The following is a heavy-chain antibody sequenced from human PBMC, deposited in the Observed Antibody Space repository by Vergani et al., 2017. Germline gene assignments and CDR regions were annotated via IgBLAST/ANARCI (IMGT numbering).Heavy chain of an antibody. V-gene: IGHV4-34*01. CDR3: ARGWWLRFVAHRPTAFDI. CDR1: GFTFSSYS. J-gene: IGHJ3*02. D-gene: IGHD5-12*01. CDR2: INHSGST. Sequence: VQLVESGGGLVKPGGSLRLSCAASGFTFSSYSMNWVRQAPGKGLEWIGEINHSGSTNYNPSLKSRVTISVDTSKNQFSLKLSSVTAADTAVYYCARGWWLRFVAHRPTAFDIWGQGTMVTVSS.